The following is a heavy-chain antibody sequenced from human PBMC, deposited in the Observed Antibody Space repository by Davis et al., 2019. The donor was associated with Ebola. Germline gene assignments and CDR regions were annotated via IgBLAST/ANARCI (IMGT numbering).Heavy chain of an antibody. Sequence: AASVKVSCKASGYTFTSYAISWVRQAPGQGLEWMGWISTFNGNTNYAQTIKGRVTLTTDTSTSTVYMELRSLRSDDTAVYYCARGSDYYGSGSPFDYWGQGTLVTVSS. CDR2: ISTFNGNT. CDR1: GYTFTSYA. J-gene: IGHJ4*02. CDR3: ARGSDYYGSGSPFDY. D-gene: IGHD3-10*01. V-gene: IGHV1-18*01.